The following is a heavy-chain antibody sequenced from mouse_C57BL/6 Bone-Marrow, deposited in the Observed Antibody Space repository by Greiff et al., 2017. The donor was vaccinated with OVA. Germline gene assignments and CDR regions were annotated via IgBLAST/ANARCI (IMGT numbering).Heavy chain of an antibody. V-gene: IGHV8-12*01. D-gene: IGHD4-1*01. CDR1: GFSLSTSGMG. Sequence: QVTLKVSGPGILQSSQTLSLTCSFSGFSLSTSGMGVRWIRQPSGPGLEWLAHLYWDDDKRYNPSLKSRLTISKDTSRNQGFLKITIVDTADTAPYYCARRADWDGGYAMDYWGQGTSVTVSS. J-gene: IGHJ4*01. CDR3: ARRADWDGGYAMDY. CDR2: LYWDDDK.